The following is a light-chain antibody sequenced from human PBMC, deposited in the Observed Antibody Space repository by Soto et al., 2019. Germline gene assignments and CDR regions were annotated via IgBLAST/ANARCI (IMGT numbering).Light chain of an antibody. CDR1: QSVSSSY. J-gene: IGKJ4*01. CDR3: QQRSNWPPVT. CDR2: GAS. V-gene: IGKV3D-20*02. Sequence: EIVMTQSPGTLSLSPGERATLSCRASQSVSSSYLAWYQQKPGQAPRLLIYGASSRATGIPDRFSGSGFGTDFTLTISSLEPEDFGVYYCQQRSNWPPVTFGGGTKVDIK.